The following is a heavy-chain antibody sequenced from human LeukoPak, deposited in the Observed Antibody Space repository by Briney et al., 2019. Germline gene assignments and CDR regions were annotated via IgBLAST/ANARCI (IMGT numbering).Heavy chain of an antibody. CDR3: ANDPSDLGGSGSYNYFDC. CDR1: GXTFSSYG. Sequence: PGRSLRLSCAASGXTFSSYGMHWVRQAPGKGLEWVAVIWDDGSHKYYADSVKGRFTISRDNSKNTLYLQMKTLRAEDTSVYYCANDPSDLGGSGSYNYFDCWGQGTLVTVSS. D-gene: IGHD3-10*01. V-gene: IGHV3-33*06. CDR2: IWDDGSHK. J-gene: IGHJ4*02.